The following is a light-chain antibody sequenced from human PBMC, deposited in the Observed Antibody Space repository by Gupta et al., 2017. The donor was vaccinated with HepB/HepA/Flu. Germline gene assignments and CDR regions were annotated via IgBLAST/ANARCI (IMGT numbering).Light chain of an antibody. CDR1: KSNIGSNH. CDR2: RTT. Sequence: QSVLTQPHSASGTPGQRVAISCSGGKSNIGSNHVYWYQQLPGSAPKLIIYRTTQRPSGVPDRFSASKSGTSASLAISGLRSEDEADYYCAVWDDSLRGHWVFGGGTKLTVL. CDR3: AVWDDSLRGHWV. J-gene: IGLJ3*02. V-gene: IGLV1-47*01.